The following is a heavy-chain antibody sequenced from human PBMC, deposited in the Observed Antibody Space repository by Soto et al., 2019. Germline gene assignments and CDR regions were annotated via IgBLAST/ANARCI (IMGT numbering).Heavy chain of an antibody. J-gene: IGHJ4*02. CDR1: GFTISSHA. CDR3: AKDPKAGPPYYFDY. V-gene: IGHV3-23*01. D-gene: IGHD6-13*01. CDR2: IDASGGYT. Sequence: WRSLRLSCAASGFTISSHAMSWVRQDPGKGLEWVSLIDASGGYTYYADSVKGRFTISRDNSRNTLYLQMNSLRAEDTAVYYCAKDPKAGPPYYFDYWGQGSLVTVSS.